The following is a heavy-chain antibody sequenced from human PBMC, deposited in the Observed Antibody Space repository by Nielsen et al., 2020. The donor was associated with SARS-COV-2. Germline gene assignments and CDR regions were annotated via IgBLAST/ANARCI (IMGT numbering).Heavy chain of an antibody. CDR2: INGGETHI. V-gene: IGHV3-48*02. CDR1: GFTFSASG. Sequence: GESLKISCAASGFTFSASGMNWVRQAPGRGLEWISYINGGETHIYYAASVKGRFTIFRDNAKNALYLQMNSLRDDDTAVYYCARQTVSSCQLLRKYYYYIDVWGKGTTVTVSS. J-gene: IGHJ6*03. D-gene: IGHD2-15*01. CDR3: ARQTVSSCQLLRKYYYYIDV.